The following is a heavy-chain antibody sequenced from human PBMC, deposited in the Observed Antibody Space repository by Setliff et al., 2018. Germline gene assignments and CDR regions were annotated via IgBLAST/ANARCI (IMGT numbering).Heavy chain of an antibody. Sequence: ASVKVSCKASGYTFTNYGISWVRQAPGQGLEWMGWISASNGNTNSAQKLQGRVTMTTDTSTSTAYMELRSLRSDDTAVYYCARDLGGIWKTYFDYWGQGTLVTVSS. D-gene: IGHD1-1*01. J-gene: IGHJ4*02. V-gene: IGHV1-18*01. CDR3: ARDLGGIWKTYFDY. CDR1: GYTFTNYG. CDR2: ISASNGNT.